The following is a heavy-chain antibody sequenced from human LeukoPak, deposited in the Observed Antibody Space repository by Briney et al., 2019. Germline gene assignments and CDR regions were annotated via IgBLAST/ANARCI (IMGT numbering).Heavy chain of an antibody. Sequence: GGSLRLSCAASGFTFSSCEMNWVRQAPGKRLEWVSYISSSAGSIYLADSVKDQFSVSRDNAKNSLYLQMTSLRAEDTGIYYCARVLLSGYDRPIHFWGQGTLVTVSS. CDR3: ARVLLSGYDRPIHF. CDR1: GFTFSSCE. CDR2: ISSSAGSI. V-gene: IGHV3-48*03. J-gene: IGHJ4*02. D-gene: IGHD5-12*01.